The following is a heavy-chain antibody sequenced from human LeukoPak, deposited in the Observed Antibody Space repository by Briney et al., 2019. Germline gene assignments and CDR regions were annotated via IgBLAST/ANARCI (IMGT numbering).Heavy chain of an antibody. Sequence: GGSLRLSCAASGFTFSSYSMNWVRQAPGKGLEWVSYISSSSSTIYYADSVKGRFTISRDNAKNSLYLQMNSLRAEDTAVYYCAKIPKGGYFDSWGQGTLVTVSS. V-gene: IGHV3-48*04. D-gene: IGHD2-2*01. CDR1: GFTFSSYS. J-gene: IGHJ4*02. CDR2: ISSSSSTI. CDR3: AKIPKGGYFDS.